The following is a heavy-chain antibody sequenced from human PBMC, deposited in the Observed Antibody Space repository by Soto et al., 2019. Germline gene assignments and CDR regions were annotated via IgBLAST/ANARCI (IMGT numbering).Heavy chain of an antibody. J-gene: IGHJ4*02. CDR2: ISSSGSTI. CDR1: GFTFSDYY. CDR3: ARIGYSSSSFDY. Sequence: PGGSLRLSCASSGFTFSDYYMSLIRQAPGKGLEWVSNISSSGSTIYYADSVKGRFTISRDNAKNSLYLQMNSLRAEDTAVYYCARIGYSSSSFDYWGQGTLVTVSS. D-gene: IGHD6-6*01. V-gene: IGHV3-11*04.